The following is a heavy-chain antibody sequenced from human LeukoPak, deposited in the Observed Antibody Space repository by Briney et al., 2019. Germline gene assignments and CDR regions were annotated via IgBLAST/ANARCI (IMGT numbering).Heavy chain of an antibody. CDR3: AKPYPTLTTSAVLDN. CDR1: GFTFSNYA. D-gene: IGHD1-1*01. J-gene: IGHJ4*02. Sequence: GRSLRLSCAASGFTFSNYAIHWVRQAPGRGLEWVAAISYDGNSQHYGAPVKSRFTISRDNSKNTVYLQINTLRTDDAAIYYCAKPYPTLTTSAVLDNWGQGTLVTVSS. CDR2: ISYDGNSQ. V-gene: IGHV3-30*18.